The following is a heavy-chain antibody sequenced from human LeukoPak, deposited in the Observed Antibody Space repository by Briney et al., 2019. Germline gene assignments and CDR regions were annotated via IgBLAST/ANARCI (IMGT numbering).Heavy chain of an antibody. Sequence: SQTLSLTCAISGDSVSSNSAAWNWIRQSPTRGLEWPGRTYYRSKWYNDYAVSVRSRITINPDTSKNQFSPQLNSVTPEDTAVYYCARGTAKAYYPINWFDPWGQGTLVTVSS. J-gene: IGHJ5*02. CDR1: GDSVSSNSAA. CDR3: ARGTAKAYYPINWFDP. V-gene: IGHV6-1*01. CDR2: TYYRSKWYN. D-gene: IGHD1-26*01.